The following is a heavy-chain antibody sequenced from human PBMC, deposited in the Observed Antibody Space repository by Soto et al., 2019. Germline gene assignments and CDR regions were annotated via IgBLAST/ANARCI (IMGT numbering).Heavy chain of an antibody. CDR2: IYHSGST. V-gene: IGHV4-30-2*01. Sequence: LSLTCAVSGGSISSGGYSWSWIRQPPGKGLEWIGYIYHSGSTYYNPSLKSRVTISVDRSKNQFSLKLSSVTAADTAVYYCARGSKEGYYYDSSGYYGNAFDIWGQGTMVTVSS. D-gene: IGHD3-22*01. CDR1: GGSISSGGYS. J-gene: IGHJ3*02. CDR3: ARGSKEGYYYDSSGYYGNAFDI.